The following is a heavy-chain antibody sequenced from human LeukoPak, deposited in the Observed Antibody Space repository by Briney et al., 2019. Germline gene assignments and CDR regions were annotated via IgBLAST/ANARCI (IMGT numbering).Heavy chain of an antibody. D-gene: IGHD6-19*01. J-gene: IGHJ4*02. CDR1: GFTFGDYL. CDR3: SRGSGWLSVY. CDR2: ISGGTT. Sequence: GRSLRLSCTASGFTFGDYLMSWFRQAPGMGLEWIGFISGGTTEYAASVKGRFTISRDDSTSIAYLQMNSLTTEDTAVYYCSRGSGWLSVYWGQGTLVTVSS. V-gene: IGHV3-49*03.